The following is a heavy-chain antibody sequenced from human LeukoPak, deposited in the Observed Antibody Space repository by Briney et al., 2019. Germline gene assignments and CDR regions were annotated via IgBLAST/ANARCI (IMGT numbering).Heavy chain of an antibody. J-gene: IGHJ4*02. D-gene: IGHD1-26*01. Sequence: GGSLRLSCAASGFTFSSYWMSWVRQAPGKGLEWVANIKQDGSEKYYVDSVKGRFTISRDNAKNSLYLQMNSPRAEDTAVYYCARAGDSGSYYFDYWGQGTLVTVS. CDR3: ARAGDSGSYYFDY. CDR1: GFTFSSYW. V-gene: IGHV3-7*01. CDR2: IKQDGSEK.